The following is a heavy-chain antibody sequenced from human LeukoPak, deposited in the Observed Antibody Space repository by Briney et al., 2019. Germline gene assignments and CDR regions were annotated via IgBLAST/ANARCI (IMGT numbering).Heavy chain of an antibody. J-gene: IGHJ6*02. CDR1: GGTFSGYY. CDR3: ARAARYCSSTSCQTTYYYYYGIDV. V-gene: IGHV4-34*01. Sequence: SETLSLTCAVYGGTFSGYYWSWIRQPPGKGLEWIGEINHSGSTNYYPSLKSRVTISVDTFKNQCSLKLSSVTAADTAVYYCARAARYCSSTSCQTTYYYYYGIDVWGQGTTVTVSS. CDR2: INHSGST. D-gene: IGHD2-2*01.